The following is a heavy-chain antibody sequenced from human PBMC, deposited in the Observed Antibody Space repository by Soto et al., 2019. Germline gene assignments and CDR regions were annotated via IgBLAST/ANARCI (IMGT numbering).Heavy chain of an antibody. CDR2: IYYSGST. J-gene: IGHJ4*02. CDR1: GCSISSYY. V-gene: IGHV4-59*08. Sequence: SETLSLTCTVSGCSISSYYWSWIRQPPGKGLEWIGYIYYSGSTNYNPSLKSRVTISVDTSKNQFSLKLSSVTAADTAVYYCAKSPGMYYYDSSGYYHYDYWGQGTLVTVSS. D-gene: IGHD3-22*01. CDR3: AKSPGMYYYDSSGYYHYDY.